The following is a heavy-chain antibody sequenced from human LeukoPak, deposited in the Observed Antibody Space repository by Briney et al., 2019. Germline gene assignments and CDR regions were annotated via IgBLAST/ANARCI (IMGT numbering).Heavy chain of an antibody. D-gene: IGHD4-11*01. CDR1: GFTFSDYY. J-gene: IGHJ4*02. Sequence: GGSLRLSCAVSGFTFSDYYMSWIRQAPGKGLGWVSYISSSGSTIYYADSVKGRFTISRDNAKNSLYLQMNSLRAEDTAVYYCARLRATTVTTGYFDYWGQGTLVTVSS. V-gene: IGHV3-11*01. CDR2: ISSSGSTI. CDR3: ARLRATTVTTGYFDY.